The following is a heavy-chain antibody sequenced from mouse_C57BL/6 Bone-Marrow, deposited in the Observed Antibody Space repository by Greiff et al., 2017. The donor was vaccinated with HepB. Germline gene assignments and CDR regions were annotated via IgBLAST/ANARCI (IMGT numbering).Heavy chain of an antibody. D-gene: IGHD2-4*01. CDR3: ARWGITTGFDY. CDR2: ISSGGSYT. J-gene: IGHJ2*01. CDR1: GFTFSSYG. V-gene: IGHV5-6*02. Sequence: EVMLVESGGDLVKPGGSLKLSCAASGFTFSSYGMSWVRQTPDKRLEWVATISSGGSYTYYPDSVKGRFTISRDNAKNTLYLQMSSLKSEDTAMYYRARWGITTGFDYWGQGTTLTVSS.